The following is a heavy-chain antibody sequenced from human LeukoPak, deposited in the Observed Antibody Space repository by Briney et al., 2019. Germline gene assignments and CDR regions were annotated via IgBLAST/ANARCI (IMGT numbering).Heavy chain of an antibody. CDR1: GNSIGSGDYY. Sequence: SETLSLTCIVSGNSIGSGDYYWSWIRQPPGKGLEWIGSIYYSGSTYYNPSLKSRVTISVDKSKNQFSLKLSSVTAADTAVYYCARVRDGMDVWGQGTTVTVSS. J-gene: IGHJ6*02. CDR2: IYYSGST. CDR3: ARVRDGMDV. V-gene: IGHV4-39*07.